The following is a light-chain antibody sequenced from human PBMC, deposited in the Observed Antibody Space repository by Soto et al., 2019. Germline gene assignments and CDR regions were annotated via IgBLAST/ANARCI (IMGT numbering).Light chain of an antibody. Sequence: QSVLTQPPSASGTPGQRVTISCSGSSSNIGSNTVNWYQQFPGTAPKLLIYSNNRRPSGVPDRCSGSKSGTSASLAISGLQSEDEADYYCAAWDDSMNGPVFGGGTKLTVL. J-gene: IGLJ2*01. V-gene: IGLV1-44*01. CDR3: AAWDDSMNGPV. CDR1: SSNIGSNT. CDR2: SNN.